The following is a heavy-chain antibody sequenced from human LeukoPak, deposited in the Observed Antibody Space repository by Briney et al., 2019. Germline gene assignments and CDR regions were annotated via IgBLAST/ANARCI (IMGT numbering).Heavy chain of an antibody. D-gene: IGHD1-26*01. Sequence: GGSLRLSCSASGFTFSSYAMHWVRQAPGKGLEYVSAISSNGGSTYYADSVKRRFTISRDNSKSTLYLQMSSLRAEDTAVYYCVKGHLVWELGDYFDYWGQGTLVTVSS. V-gene: IGHV3-64D*09. J-gene: IGHJ4*02. CDR1: GFTFSSYA. CDR2: ISSNGGST. CDR3: VKGHLVWELGDYFDY.